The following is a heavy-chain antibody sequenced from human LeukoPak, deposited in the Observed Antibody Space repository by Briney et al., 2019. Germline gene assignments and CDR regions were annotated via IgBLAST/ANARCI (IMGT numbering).Heavy chain of an antibody. D-gene: IGHD3-22*01. Sequence: GGSLRLSCAASGFTFSSYAMGWVRQAPGKGLEWVSAISGSGGSTYYADSVKGRFTISRDNSKNTLYLQMNSLRAEDTAVYYCAKYGAKSYYYDSSGYYSFDYWGQGTLVTVSS. CDR1: GFTFSSYA. J-gene: IGHJ4*02. CDR2: ISGSGGST. CDR3: AKYGAKSYYYDSSGYYSFDY. V-gene: IGHV3-23*01.